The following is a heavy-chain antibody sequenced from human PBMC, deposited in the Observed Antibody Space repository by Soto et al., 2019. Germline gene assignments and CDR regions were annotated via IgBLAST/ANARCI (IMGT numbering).Heavy chain of an antibody. D-gene: IGHD4-17*01. CDR2: ISAYNGNT. V-gene: IGHV1-18*01. CDR3: ARVCCAPYGDNYYYYYGMDV. Sequence: GASVKVSCKASGYTFTSYGISWVRQAPGQGLEWMGWISAYNGNTNYAQKLQGRVTMTTDTSTSTAYMELRSLRSDDTAVYYCARVCCAPYGDNYYYYYGMDVWGQGTTVTVSS. CDR1: GYTFTSYG. J-gene: IGHJ6*02.